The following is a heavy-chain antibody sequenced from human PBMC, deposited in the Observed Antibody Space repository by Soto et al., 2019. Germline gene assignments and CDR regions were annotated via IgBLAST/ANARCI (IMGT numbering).Heavy chain of an antibody. J-gene: IGHJ6*02. CDR2: IIPIFGTA. Sequence: SVKVSCKASGGTFSSYAISWVRQAPGQGLEWMGGIIPIFGTANYAQKFQGRVTITADESTSTAYMELSSLRSEDTAVYYCARGYYGSGSYSPYYYYGMDVWGQGTTVTAP. D-gene: IGHD3-10*01. V-gene: IGHV1-69*13. CDR1: GGTFSSYA. CDR3: ARGYYGSGSYSPYYYYGMDV.